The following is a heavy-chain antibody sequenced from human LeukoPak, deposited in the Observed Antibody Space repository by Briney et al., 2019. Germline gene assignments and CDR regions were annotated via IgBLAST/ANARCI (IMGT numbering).Heavy chain of an antibody. CDR3: ARDYPSIAAAVTG. CDR2: ISSSGSTI. CDR1: GFTFSDYY. J-gene: IGHJ4*02. V-gene: IGHV3-11*01. D-gene: IGHD6-13*01. Sequence: GGSLRLSCAASGFTFSDYYMSWIRQAPGKGLEWVSYISSSGSTIYYADSVKGRFTISRDNAKNSLYLQMNSLRAEDTAVYYCARDYPSIAAAVTGWGQGTLVTASS.